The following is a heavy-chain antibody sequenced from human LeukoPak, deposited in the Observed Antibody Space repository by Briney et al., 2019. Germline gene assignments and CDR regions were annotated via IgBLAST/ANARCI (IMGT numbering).Heavy chain of an antibody. V-gene: IGHV1-69*02. J-gene: IGHJ4*01. CDR3: ARADCSSTSCPSDN. CDR2: IIPLLGIA. CDR1: GGTFSSYT. D-gene: IGHD2-2*01. Sequence: SVKVSCKASGGTFSSYTINWVRQAPGQGLEWMGRIIPLLGIANYAQKFLGRVTITADKSASTAYMELSSLRSEDTAVYYCARADCSSTSCPSDNWGHGTLVTVSS.